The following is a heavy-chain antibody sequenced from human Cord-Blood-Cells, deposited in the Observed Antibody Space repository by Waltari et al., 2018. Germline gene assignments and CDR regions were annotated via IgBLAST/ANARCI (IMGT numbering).Heavy chain of an antibody. Sequence: VQLVQSGAAVKNPGASVKVSCKASGYNFTSPDINWVRQATGQGLEWMGWMTPNIGNTGYAQKFQGRVTITRNTSISTAYMERSSLRSEDMAVYYCARDLGCSGGSCYSYWGQGTLVTVSS. CDR1: GYNFTSPD. V-gene: IGHV1-8*03. D-gene: IGHD2-15*01. J-gene: IGHJ4*02. CDR2: MTPNIGNT. CDR3: ARDLGCSGGSCYSY.